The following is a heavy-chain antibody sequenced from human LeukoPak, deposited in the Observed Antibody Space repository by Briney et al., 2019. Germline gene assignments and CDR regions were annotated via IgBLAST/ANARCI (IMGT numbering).Heavy chain of an antibody. J-gene: IGHJ4*02. CDR2: ISSSGSTI. CDR1: GFTFSDYY. D-gene: IGHD3-9*01. CDR3: ARVVRYFDWLFDY. Sequence: GGSLRLSCAASGFTFSDYYMSWIRQAPGKGLEWVSYISSSGSTIYYADSVKGRFTISRDNAKNSLYLQMNSLRAEDTAVYYCARVVRYFDWLFDYWGQGTLVTVSS. V-gene: IGHV3-11*01.